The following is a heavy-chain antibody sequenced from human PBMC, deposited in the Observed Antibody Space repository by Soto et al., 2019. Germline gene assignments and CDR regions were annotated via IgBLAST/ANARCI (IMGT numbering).Heavy chain of an antibody. V-gene: IGHV3-33*01. CDR1: GFTFSSYG. Sequence: HPGGSLRLSCAASGFTFSSYGMHWVRQAPGKGLEWVAVIWYDGSNKYYADSVKGRFTISRDNSKNTLYLQMNSLRAEDTAVYYCARDRLGSSSHHSYYYYGMDVWGQGTTVTVSS. J-gene: IGHJ6*02. CDR2: IWYDGSNK. D-gene: IGHD6-6*01. CDR3: ARDRLGSSSHHSYYYYGMDV.